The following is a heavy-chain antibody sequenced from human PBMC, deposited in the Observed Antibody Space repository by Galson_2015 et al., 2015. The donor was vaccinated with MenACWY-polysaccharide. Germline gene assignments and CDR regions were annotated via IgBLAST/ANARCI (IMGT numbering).Heavy chain of an antibody. CDR3: AQARIEAAGTGAFEI. CDR1: GFTFSSYA. Sequence: SLRLSCAASGFTFSSYAMSWVRQAPGKGLEWVSAISGSGGGTYYADSVKGRFTISRDNSKNTLYLQVNSLRAEDTAVYFCAQARIEAAGTGAFEIWGQGTTVTVSS. J-gene: IGHJ3*02. V-gene: IGHV3-23*01. CDR2: ISGSGGGT. D-gene: IGHD6-13*01.